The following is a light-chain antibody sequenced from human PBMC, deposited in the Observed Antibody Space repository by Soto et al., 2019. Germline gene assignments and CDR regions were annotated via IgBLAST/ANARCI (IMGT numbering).Light chain of an antibody. V-gene: IGKV1-5*01. J-gene: IGKJ4*01. CDR1: QSISSW. CDR2: DAS. CDR3: QQFSSYPLT. Sequence: IQLTQSLSTLSASVEFRVTFSCRASQSISSWLAWYQQKPGKAPKLLIYDASSLESGVPSRFSGGGSGTDFTLTISRLEPEDFAVYYCQQFSSYPLTFGGGTKVDIK.